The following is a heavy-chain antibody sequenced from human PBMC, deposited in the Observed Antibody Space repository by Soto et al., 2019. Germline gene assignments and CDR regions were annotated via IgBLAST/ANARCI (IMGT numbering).Heavy chain of an antibody. J-gene: IGHJ6*02. D-gene: IGHD6-6*01. Sequence: AGGSLRLSCAASGFTFSSYGMHWVRQAPGKGLEGVAVIWYDGSNKYYADSVKGRFTISRDNSKNTLYLQMNSLRAEDTAVYYCARDPQLVDYYYYGMDVWGQGTTVTVSS. CDR2: IWYDGSNK. CDR3: ARDPQLVDYYYYGMDV. V-gene: IGHV3-33*01. CDR1: GFTFSSYG.